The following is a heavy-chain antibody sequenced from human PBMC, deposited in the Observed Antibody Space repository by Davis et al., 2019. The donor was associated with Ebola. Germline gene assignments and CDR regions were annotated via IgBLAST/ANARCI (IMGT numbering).Heavy chain of an antibody. V-gene: IGHV4-59*01. CDR3: ARGRFLEWAIDY. CDR1: GGSISSYY. CDR2: IYYSGST. Sequence: MPSETLSLTCTVSGGSISSYYWCWIRQPPGKGLEWIGYIYYSGSTNYNPSLKSRVTISVDTSKNQFSLKLSSVTAADTAVYYCARGRFLEWAIDYWGQGTLVTVSS. D-gene: IGHD3-3*01. J-gene: IGHJ4*02.